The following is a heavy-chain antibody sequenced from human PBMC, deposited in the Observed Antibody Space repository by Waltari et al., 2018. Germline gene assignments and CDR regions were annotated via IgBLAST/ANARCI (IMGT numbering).Heavy chain of an antibody. V-gene: IGHV3-7*01. Sequence: EVQLVESGGGLVQPGGSMRLSCVTSGFTFSSNWMTWVRQAQGKVLEWVANIKEDGTEKYYVDSVKGRFTISRDIADNSLYLQMDSLRAEDTAVYYCVRNLKTTLWDWGQGTLVTVSS. D-gene: IGHD1-1*01. CDR2: IKEDGTEK. CDR1: GFTFSSNW. CDR3: VRNLKTTLWD. J-gene: IGHJ4*02.